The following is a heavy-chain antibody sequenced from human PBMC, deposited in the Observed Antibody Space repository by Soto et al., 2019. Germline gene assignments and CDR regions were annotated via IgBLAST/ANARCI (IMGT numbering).Heavy chain of an antibody. CDR1: GGSFSGYY. CDR3: ARDAYGSGSYGAFDI. Sequence: QVQLQQWGAGLLKPSETLSLTCAVYGGSFSGYYWSWIRQPPGKELEWIGEINHSGSTNYNPSLKSRVTISVDTSKNQFSLKLSSVTAADTAVYYCARDAYGSGSYGAFDIWGQGTMVTVSS. CDR2: INHSGST. J-gene: IGHJ3*02. D-gene: IGHD3-10*01. V-gene: IGHV4-34*01.